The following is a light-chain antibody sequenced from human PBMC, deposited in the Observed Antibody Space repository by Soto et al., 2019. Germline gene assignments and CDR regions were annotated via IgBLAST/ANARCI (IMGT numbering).Light chain of an antibody. V-gene: IGKV1-39*01. J-gene: IGKJ2*01. CDR3: QQSYTTPYT. CDR2: GAS. CDR1: ETIVDY. Sequence: DIQMTQSPSSLSASVGDRVTLTCRASETIVDYLNWYQQRPGTAPKLLIYGASTLQRGVPSRFSGSGSGTYFTLAISSLQHEDFATYYCQQSYTTPYTFGQGTKLEIK.